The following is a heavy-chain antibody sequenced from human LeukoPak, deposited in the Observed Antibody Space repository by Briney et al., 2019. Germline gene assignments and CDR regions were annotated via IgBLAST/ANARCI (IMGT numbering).Heavy chain of an antibody. D-gene: IGHD5-24*01. V-gene: IGHV3-23*01. Sequence: GGSLRLSCAASGFTFSNNAMSWVRQAPGKGLEWVSAISGGGDSTSYADFVKGRFTISRDNSKNTLYLQMNSLRVEDTAIYYCAKDAPYVDMATMVKAYFFDYWGQGTLVTVSS. CDR2: ISGGGDST. CDR1: GFTFSNNA. CDR3: AKDAPYVDMATMVKAYFFDY. J-gene: IGHJ4*02.